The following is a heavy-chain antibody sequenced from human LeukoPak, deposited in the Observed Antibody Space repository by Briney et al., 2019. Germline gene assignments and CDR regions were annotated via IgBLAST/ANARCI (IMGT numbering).Heavy chain of an antibody. CDR1: IGSISSGSYY. V-gene: IGHV4-61*02. Sequence: SETLSLTCSLSIGSISSGSYYWSWIRQPAGRGLEWIGRIYTSGSTNYNPSLKSRVTISVDASTNQFSLKLSSVTAADTAVYYCARGLYYYDSSGSPPYYYYYMDVWGKGTTVTVSS. D-gene: IGHD3-22*01. CDR2: IYTSGST. J-gene: IGHJ6*03. CDR3: ARGLYYYDSSGSPPYYYYYMDV.